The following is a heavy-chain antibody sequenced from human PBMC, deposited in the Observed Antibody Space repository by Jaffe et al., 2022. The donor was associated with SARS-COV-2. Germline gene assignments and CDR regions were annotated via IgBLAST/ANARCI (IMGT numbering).Heavy chain of an antibody. CDR1: GGSISGYY. CDR2: IYYIGST. J-gene: IGHJ4*02. CDR3: ARHYSHFEY. V-gene: IGHV4-59*01. Sequence: QVQLQESGPGLVKPSETLSLTCTVSGGSISGYYWSWIRQSPGKGLEWIGYIYYIGSTDYNPSLKGRVTISVDTSKNQFSLRLTSVTAADTAVYYCARHYSHFEYWGQGTLVTVSS. D-gene: IGHD6-13*01.